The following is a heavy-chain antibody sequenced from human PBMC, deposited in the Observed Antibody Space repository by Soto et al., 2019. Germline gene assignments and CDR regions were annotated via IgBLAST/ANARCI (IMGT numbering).Heavy chain of an antibody. CDR2: INAGNGNT. CDR1: GYTFTSYA. J-gene: IGHJ6*02. D-gene: IGHD2-2*01. CDR3: ARDLVYCSSTSCYPGDYYYYGMDV. V-gene: IGHV1-3*01. Sequence: ASVKVSCKASGYTFTSYAMHWVRQAPGQRLEWMGWINAGNGNTKYSQKFQGRVTITRDTCASTAYMELSSLRSEDTAVYYCARDLVYCSSTSCYPGDYYYYGMDVWGQGTTVTVSS.